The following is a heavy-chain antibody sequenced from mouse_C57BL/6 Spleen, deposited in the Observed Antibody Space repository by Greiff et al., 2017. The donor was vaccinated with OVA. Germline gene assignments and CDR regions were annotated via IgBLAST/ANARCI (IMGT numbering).Heavy chain of an antibody. CDR1: GYTFTSYG. J-gene: IGHJ1*03. CDR2: IYPRSGNT. D-gene: IGHD1-1*01. Sequence: VQLQQSGAELARPGASVKLSCKASGYTFTSYGISWVKQRTGQGLEWIGEIYPRSGNTYYNEKFKGKATLTADKSSSPAYMELRSLTSEDSAVYFCAREEITTVVAPGWYFDVWGTGTTVTVSS. V-gene: IGHV1-81*01. CDR3: AREEITTVVAPGWYFDV.